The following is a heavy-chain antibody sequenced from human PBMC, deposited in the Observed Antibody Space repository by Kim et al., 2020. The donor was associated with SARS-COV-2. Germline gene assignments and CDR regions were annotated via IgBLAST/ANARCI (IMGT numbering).Heavy chain of an antibody. CDR3: ARHPFVADPYYFDY. J-gene: IGHJ4*02. Sequence: NPSLRVRVTISVDTSKNQFSLKLSSVTAADTAVYYCARHPFVADPYYFDYWGQGTLVTVSS. V-gene: IGHV4-39*01. D-gene: IGHD2-15*01.